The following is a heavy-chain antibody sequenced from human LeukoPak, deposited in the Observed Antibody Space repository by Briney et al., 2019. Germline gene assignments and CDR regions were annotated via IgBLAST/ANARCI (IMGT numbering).Heavy chain of an antibody. CDR1: GFAFNNYS. V-gene: IGHV3-48*04. CDR2: ISSRSRTI. Sequence: PGGSLRLSCAASGFAFNNYSMNWVRQAPGKGLKWVSYISSRSRTIYYADSVKGRFTISRDNAKNSLYLQMNSLRAEDTAVYYCARGYYDSYWGQGTLVTVSS. D-gene: IGHD3-22*01. J-gene: IGHJ4*02. CDR3: ARGYYDSY.